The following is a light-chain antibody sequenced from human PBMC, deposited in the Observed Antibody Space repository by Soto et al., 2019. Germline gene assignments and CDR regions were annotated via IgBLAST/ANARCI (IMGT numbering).Light chain of an antibody. Sequence: EIVLTQSPATLSLSPGERATLSCRASQSVSSYLAWYQQKPGQAPRLLIYDASNRATGIPARFSGSGSGTDFTLTISSLEPEDFAVYYCQQRSNWGWTFGGGTKVEIK. V-gene: IGKV3-11*01. CDR2: DAS. J-gene: IGKJ4*01. CDR1: QSVSSY. CDR3: QQRSNWGWT.